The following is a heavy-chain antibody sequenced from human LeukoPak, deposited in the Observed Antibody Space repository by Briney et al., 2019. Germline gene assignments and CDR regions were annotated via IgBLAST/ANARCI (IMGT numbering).Heavy chain of an antibody. V-gene: IGHV3-30*02. CDR3: ARDRGRRGITMRSDAFDI. Sequence: GGSLRLSCAASGFTFNSYGMHWVRQAPGKGLEWVAFIRYDGSDKYYADSVKGRFTISRDNAKNSLYLQMNSLRAEDTAVYYCARDRGRRGITMRSDAFDIWGQGTMVTVSS. D-gene: IGHD3-22*01. CDR2: IRYDGSDK. CDR1: GFTFNSYG. J-gene: IGHJ3*02.